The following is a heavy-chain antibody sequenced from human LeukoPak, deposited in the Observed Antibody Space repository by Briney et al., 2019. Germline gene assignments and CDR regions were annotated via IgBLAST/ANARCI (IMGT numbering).Heavy chain of an antibody. J-gene: IGHJ3*02. CDR2: IYYSGST. D-gene: IGHD3-22*01. V-gene: IGHV4-59*01. CDR3: ARDAARYYYDSSGYGDAFDI. Sequence: PSETLSLTCTVSGGSISSYYWSWIRQPPGKGLEWIGYIYYSGSTNYNPSLKSRVTISVDTSKNQFSLKLSSVTAADTAVYCCARDAARYYYDSSGYGDAFDIWGQGTMVTVSS. CDR1: GGSISSYY.